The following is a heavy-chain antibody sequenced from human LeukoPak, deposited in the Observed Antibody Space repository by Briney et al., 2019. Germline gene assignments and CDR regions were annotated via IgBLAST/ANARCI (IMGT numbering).Heavy chain of an antibody. J-gene: IGHJ4*02. CDR1: GFTFSSYS. CDR2: ISSSSSYI. V-gene: IGHV3-21*01. Sequence: GGSLRLSCAASGFTFSSYSMNWVRQAPGKGLEWVSSISSSSSYIYYADSVKGRFTISRDNAKNSLYLQMNSLRAEDTAVYYCARDPTLDYYGSGRPSTPPSFDYWGQGTLVTVSS. D-gene: IGHD3-10*01. CDR3: ARDPTLDYYGSGRPSTPPSFDY.